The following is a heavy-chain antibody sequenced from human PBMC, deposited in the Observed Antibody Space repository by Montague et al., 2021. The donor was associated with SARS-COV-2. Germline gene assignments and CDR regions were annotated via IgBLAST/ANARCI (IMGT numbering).Heavy chain of an antibody. V-gene: IGHV4-39*01. CDR2: IYDGGST. Sequence: ETLSLICTVSGDSIRNSEYSWGWVRQPPGNGLEWIGNIYDGGSTFYNPSLKSRVTIFVDTSKNQFSLKLSSVTAADTAVYYCATRTRYPQNDFGFWGQGTLVTVSS. D-gene: IGHD1-14*01. CDR1: GDSIRNSEYS. CDR3: ATRTRYPQNDFGF. J-gene: IGHJ4*02.